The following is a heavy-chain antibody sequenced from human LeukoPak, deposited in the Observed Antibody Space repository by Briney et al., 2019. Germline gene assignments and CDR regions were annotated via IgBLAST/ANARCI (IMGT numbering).Heavy chain of an antibody. D-gene: IGHD4-17*01. V-gene: IGHV1-46*01. CDR3: VTTMTTLLRGLYYFNY. CDR2: INPDGGST. CDR1: GYTFTSYW. J-gene: IGHJ4*02. Sequence: ASVKVSCKGSGYTFTSYWIQWVRQAPGQGLEWMGLINPDGGSTAYAHRFQGRVTMTRDTSTSTVHMDLSSLRSEDTAMYYCVTTMTTLLRGLYYFNYWGQGTLVTVSS.